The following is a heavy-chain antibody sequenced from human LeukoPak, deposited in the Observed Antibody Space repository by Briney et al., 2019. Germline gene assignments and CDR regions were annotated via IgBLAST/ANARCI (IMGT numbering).Heavy chain of an antibody. CDR2: ISGRGVST. J-gene: IGHJ4*02. D-gene: IGHD6-19*01. V-gene: IGHV3-23*01. Sequence: GGSLRLSCAASGFIFSNYAVSWVRQATGKGLEWVSVISGRGVSTFYADSVKGRFTISRDNSKNTVFLQMSSLRVEDTAVYYCAKDGHPVPGTSPNDSWGQGTLVTVSS. CDR1: GFIFSNYA. CDR3: AKDGHPVPGTSPNDS.